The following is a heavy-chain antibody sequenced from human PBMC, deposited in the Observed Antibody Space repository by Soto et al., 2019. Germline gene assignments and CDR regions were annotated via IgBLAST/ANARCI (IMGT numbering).Heavy chain of an antibody. J-gene: IGHJ5*02. D-gene: IGHD2-8*01. CDR3: AKDQWWRKRFPNWFAP. Sequence: EVQLLESGGGLVQPGGSLRLSCAASGFTFSSYAMSWVRQAPGKGLEWVSAISGSGGSTYYADSVKGRFTISRDNSKNTLYLQMNSLRAEDTAVYYCAKDQWWRKRFPNWFAPWGQGTLVTVSS. CDR2: ISGSGGST. V-gene: IGHV3-23*01. CDR1: GFTFSSYA.